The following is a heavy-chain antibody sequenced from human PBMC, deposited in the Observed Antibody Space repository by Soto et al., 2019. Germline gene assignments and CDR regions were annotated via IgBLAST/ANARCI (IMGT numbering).Heavy chain of an antibody. V-gene: IGHV1-3*01. J-gene: IGHJ4*02. D-gene: IGHD5-12*01. CDR2: INAGNGNT. Sequence: EASVKVSCKASGYTFTSYAMHWVRQAPGQRLEWMGWINAGNGNTKYSQKFQGRVTITRDTSASTAYMELSSLRSEDTAVYYCARPRGYSGYDWALDYWGQGTLVTVSS. CDR3: ARPRGYSGYDWALDY. CDR1: GYTFTSYA.